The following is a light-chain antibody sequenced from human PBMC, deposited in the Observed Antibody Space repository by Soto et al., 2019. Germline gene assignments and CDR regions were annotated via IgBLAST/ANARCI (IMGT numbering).Light chain of an antibody. J-gene: IGKJ4*01. V-gene: IGKV1-12*01. CDR2: GAS. CDR3: QQANRFPLA. CDR1: QGISSW. Sequence: DIQMTHSPSSVSASVGDRVTITCRASQGISSWLAWYQQKPGKAPNLLIYGASSLQSGVQSRFSGGGSGTDFTLTISSMQPEDSAAYYCQQANRFPLAFGGGTKVEMK.